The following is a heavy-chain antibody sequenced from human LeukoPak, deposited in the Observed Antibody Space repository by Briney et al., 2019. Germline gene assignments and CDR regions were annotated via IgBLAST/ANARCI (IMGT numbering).Heavy chain of an antibody. V-gene: IGHV3-15*05. CDR1: GFSFSNAW. Sequence: PGGSLRLSCAASGFSFSNAWMRWVRQAPGKGLEWVGRIKSKTNGETTDYAAPVKGRFTISRDDSKSTLYLQMNSLKTEDTAVYYCTTELRWEGVDVDQWGQGTLVTVSS. D-gene: IGHD1-26*01. J-gene: IGHJ4*02. CDR3: TTELRWEGVDVDQ. CDR2: IKSKTNGETT.